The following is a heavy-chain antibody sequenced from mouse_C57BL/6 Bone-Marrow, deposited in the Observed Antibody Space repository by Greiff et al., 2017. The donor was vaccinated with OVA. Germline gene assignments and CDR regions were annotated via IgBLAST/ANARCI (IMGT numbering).Heavy chain of an antibody. D-gene: IGHD1-1*01. CDR2: INPGSGGT. CDR1: GYAFTNYL. V-gene: IGHV1-54*01. Sequence: QVQLQQSGAELVRPGTSVKVSCKASGYAFTNYLIEWVKQRPGQGLEWIGVINPGSGGTNYNEKFKGKATLTADKSSSTAYMQLSSLTSEDSAVYCWARSALTTVQAMDYWGQGTSVTVSS. J-gene: IGHJ4*01. CDR3: ARSALTTVQAMDY.